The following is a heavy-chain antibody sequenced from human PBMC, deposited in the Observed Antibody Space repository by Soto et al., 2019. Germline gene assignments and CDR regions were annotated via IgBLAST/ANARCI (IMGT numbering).Heavy chain of an antibody. CDR1: GGTFSSYA. J-gene: IGHJ4*02. CDR3: ASSGDYGSGSYWYYFDY. Sequence: QVQLVQSGAEVKKPGSSVKVSCKASGGTFSSYAISWVRQAPGQGLEWMGGIIPIFGTANYAQKFQGRVTITADESTSTAYMELSSLRSEDTAVSYCASSGDYGSGSYWYYFDYWGQGTLVTVSS. D-gene: IGHD3-10*01. V-gene: IGHV1-69*01. CDR2: IIPIFGTA.